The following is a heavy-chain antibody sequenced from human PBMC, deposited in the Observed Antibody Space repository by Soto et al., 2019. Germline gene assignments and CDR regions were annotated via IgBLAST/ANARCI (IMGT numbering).Heavy chain of an antibody. CDR3: ARSNGAPPYDFWSGYPNWFDP. J-gene: IGHJ5*02. D-gene: IGHD3-3*01. CDR2: IIPIFGTA. V-gene: IGHV1-69*01. Sequence: ASVKFSCNASGGTFSSYAISWVRQAPGQWLEWMGGIIPIFGTANYAQKFQGRVTITADESTSTAYMELSSLRSEDTAVYYCARSNGAPPYDFWSGYPNWFDPWGQGTLVTVSS. CDR1: GGTFSSYA.